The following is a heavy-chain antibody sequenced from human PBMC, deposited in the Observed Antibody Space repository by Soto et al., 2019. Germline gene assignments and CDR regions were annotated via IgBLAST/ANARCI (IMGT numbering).Heavy chain of an antibody. Sequence: QMQLVQSGPEVKKPGTSVKVSCKASGFTFTSSAMQWVRQARGQRLEWIGWIVVGSGNTNYAQKFQDRVTITRDRSNSKAYMELSSLRSEDTAVYYWAAEGTVTTGMDVWGQGTTVTVSS. CDR2: IVVGSGNT. CDR1: GFTFTSSA. CDR3: AAEGTVTTGMDV. V-gene: IGHV1-58*02. J-gene: IGHJ6*02. D-gene: IGHD4-17*01.